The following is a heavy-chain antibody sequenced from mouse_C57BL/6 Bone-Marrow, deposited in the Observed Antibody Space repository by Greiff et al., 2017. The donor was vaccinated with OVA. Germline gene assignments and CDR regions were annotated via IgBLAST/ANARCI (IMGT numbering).Heavy chain of an antibody. V-gene: IGHV3-8*01. CDR3: ARRLYYYGSIYWYFDV. CDR1: GYSITSDY. CDR2: ISYSGST. D-gene: IGHD1-1*01. Sequence: DVHLVESGPGLAKPSQTLSLTCSVTGYSITSDYWNWIRKFPGNKLEYMGYISYSGSTYYNPSLKSRISITRDTSKNQYYLQLNSVTTEDTATYYCARRLYYYGSIYWYFDVWGTGTTVTVSS. J-gene: IGHJ1*03.